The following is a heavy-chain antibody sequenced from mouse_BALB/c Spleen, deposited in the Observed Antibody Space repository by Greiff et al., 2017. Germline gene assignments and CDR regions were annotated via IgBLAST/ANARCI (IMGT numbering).Heavy chain of an antibody. D-gene: IGHD1-1*01. CDR3: ARFYGSSYGEDFDY. Sequence: VQLQQSGPELVKPGASVKMSCKASGYTFTSYVMHWVKQKPGQGLEWIGYINPYNDGTKYNEKFKGKATLTSDKSSSTAYMELSSLTSEDSAVYYCARFYGSSYGEDFDYWGQGTTLTVSS. CDR1: GYTFTSYV. CDR2: INPYNDGT. V-gene: IGHV1-14*01. J-gene: IGHJ2*01.